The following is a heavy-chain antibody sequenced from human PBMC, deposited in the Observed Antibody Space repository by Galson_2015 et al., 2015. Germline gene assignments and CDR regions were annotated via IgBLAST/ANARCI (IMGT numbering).Heavy chain of an antibody. Sequence: TLSLTCTVSGGSISSGDYYWSWIRQPPGKGLEWIGYIYYSGSTYYNPSLKSRVTISVDTSKNQFSLKLSSVTAADTAVYYCARGSEGQEAAFGAFDIWGQGTMVTVSS. CDR2: IYYSGST. V-gene: IGHV4-30-4*01. CDR1: GGSISSGDYY. CDR3: ARGSEGQEAAFGAFDI. D-gene: IGHD2-15*01. J-gene: IGHJ3*02.